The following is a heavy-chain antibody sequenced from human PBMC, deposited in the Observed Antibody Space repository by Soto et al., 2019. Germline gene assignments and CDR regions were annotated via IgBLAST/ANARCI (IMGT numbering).Heavy chain of an antibody. J-gene: IGHJ6*02. D-gene: IGHD2-21*01. CDR3: AKAGWGGDYYYGLDV. V-gene: IGHV3-30*18. CDR2: VSFDGTNT. CDR1: GFNFNNYA. Sequence: QVQVVESGGGVVRPGRSLRLSCAASGFNFNNYAMHWVRQAPGKGLEWVAVVSFDGTNTYYADSVKGRFTISRDSSNNTVSRQMNGLTSEDTAAYYCAKAGWGGDYYYGLDVWGQGTTVTVSS.